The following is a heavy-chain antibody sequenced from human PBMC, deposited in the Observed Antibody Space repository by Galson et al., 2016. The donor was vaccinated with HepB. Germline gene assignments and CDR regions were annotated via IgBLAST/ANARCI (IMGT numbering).Heavy chain of an antibody. D-gene: IGHD2-21*01. CDR3: ARESPLFPGAFDY. J-gene: IGHJ4*02. CDR2: FYHIGRS. Sequence: LSLTCAVSGDSVTSSHWWSWVRQPPGKGLEWIGEFYHIGRSNYNPSLKTRVSISVDKSNNQFSLNLMSVTAADTAVYYCARESPLFPGAFDYWGQGTLVTVSS. V-gene: IGHV4-4*02. CDR1: GDSVTSSHW.